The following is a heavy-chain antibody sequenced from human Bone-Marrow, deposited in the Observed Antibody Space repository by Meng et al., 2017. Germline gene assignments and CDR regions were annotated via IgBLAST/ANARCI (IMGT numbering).Heavy chain of an antibody. V-gene: IGHV3-20*04. D-gene: IGHD1-26*01. CDR2: INWNGGST. Sequence: GESLKISCAASGFTFDDYGMSWVRQAPGKGLEWVAGINWNGGSTGYADSVKGRFTISRDNAKNSLYLQMNSLRAEDTAWYYCARVPELRSWGDYWGQGTLVTVSS. J-gene: IGHJ4*02. CDR1: GFTFDDYG. CDR3: ARVPELRSWGDY.